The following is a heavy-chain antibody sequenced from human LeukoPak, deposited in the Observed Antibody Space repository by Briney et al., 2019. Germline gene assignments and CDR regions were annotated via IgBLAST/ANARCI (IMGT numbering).Heavy chain of an antibody. D-gene: IGHD6-19*01. CDR2: IYSGGST. V-gene: IGHV3-66*01. CDR3: AREATVAVTGEVDY. Sequence: GGSLRLSCAASGFTVSSNYMSWVRQAPGKGLEWVSVIYSGGSTYYADSVKGRFTISRDNSKNTLYLQMNSLRAEDTAVYYCAREATVAVTGEVDYWGRGTLVTVSS. J-gene: IGHJ4*02. CDR1: GFTVSSNY.